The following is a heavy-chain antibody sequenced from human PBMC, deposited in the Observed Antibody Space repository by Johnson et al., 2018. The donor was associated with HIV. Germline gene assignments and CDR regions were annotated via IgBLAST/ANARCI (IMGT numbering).Heavy chain of an antibody. D-gene: IGHD4-23*01. Sequence: VQLVESGGGLAKPAWSPRLSCAASGFTFSLYWMTWVRQAPGKGLEWVSYISSDGTTIYDADSVKGRFTISRDNAKNSLYLQMNSLRAEDTAVYYCARESRTTVVIRGGAFDIWGQGTMVTVSS. CDR1: GFTFSLYW. V-gene: IGHV3-48*04. CDR3: ARESRTTVVIRGGAFDI. CDR2: ISSDGTTI. J-gene: IGHJ3*02.